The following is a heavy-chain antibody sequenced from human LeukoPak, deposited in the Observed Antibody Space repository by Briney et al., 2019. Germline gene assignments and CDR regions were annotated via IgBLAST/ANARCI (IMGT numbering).Heavy chain of an antibody. CDR1: GFTFSSFW. V-gene: IGHV3-74*01. CDR2: IDYDGTTT. CDR3: VRSRWGDFDH. D-gene: IGHD3-16*01. Sequence: GGSLRLSCAASGFTFSSFWMHWVRQAPGKGLVWVSRIDYDGTTTAYADSVKGRFTISRDNAKNTLFLQLNSLRVEDTAVYFCVRSRWGDFDHWGQGNLATVSS. J-gene: IGHJ4*02.